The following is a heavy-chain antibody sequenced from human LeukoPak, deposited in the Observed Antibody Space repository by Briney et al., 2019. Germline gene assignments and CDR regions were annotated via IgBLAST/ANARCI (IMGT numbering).Heavy chain of an antibody. Sequence: ASVKVSCKASGYTFSAYGISWVRQAPGQGLEWMAWSSGTGYNMEYAQKFQGRVTMTTDTSTSTAYLELRSLRSDDTAVYYCARSRCSDSTSCYYFFFFDSWGQGSLVTVSS. CDR1: GYTFSAYG. D-gene: IGHD2-2*01. CDR2: SSGTGYNM. V-gene: IGHV1-18*01. J-gene: IGHJ4*02. CDR3: ARSRCSDSTSCYYFFFFDS.